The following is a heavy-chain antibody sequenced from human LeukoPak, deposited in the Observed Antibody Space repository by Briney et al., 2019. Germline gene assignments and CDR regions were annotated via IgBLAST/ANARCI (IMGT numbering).Heavy chain of an antibody. D-gene: IGHD3-3*02. Sequence: ASVTVSCTVSGYALTELSMHWVRQAPGKGVEGMGGIDPKDGETIYAQTFQGRVTMTDDTSTDTAYMELSGLTSEDTALYYCAGDVLVSGGSYYHGYWGQGTLATVSS. CDR3: AGDVLVSGGSYYHGY. V-gene: IGHV1-24*01. CDR1: GYALTELS. J-gene: IGHJ4*02. CDR2: IDPKDGET.